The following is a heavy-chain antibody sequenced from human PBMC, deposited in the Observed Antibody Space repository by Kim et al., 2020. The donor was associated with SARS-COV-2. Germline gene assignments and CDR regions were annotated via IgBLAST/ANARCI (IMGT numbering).Heavy chain of an antibody. V-gene: IGHV4-39*01. D-gene: IGHD3-16*01. Sequence: SETLSLTCSVSGDSISSATYFWGWIRQTPGKGLDWIGSISYSGTSHYNPSLKSRVTLSIDKSKNQIYLKLTSVTAADTAISYCARMGFNYDSAAFHWGQG. J-gene: IGHJ1*01. CDR2: ISYSGTS. CDR1: GDSISSATYF. CDR3: ARMGFNYDSAAFH.